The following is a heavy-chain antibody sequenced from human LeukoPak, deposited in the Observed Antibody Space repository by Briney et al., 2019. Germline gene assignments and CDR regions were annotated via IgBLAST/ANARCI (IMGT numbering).Heavy chain of an antibody. CDR1: GGTFSSYA. J-gene: IGHJ4*02. V-gene: IGHV1-69*13. CDR3: ARNPQRWLQLPGYFDY. CDR2: IIPIFGTA. Sequence: SVKVSCKASGGTFSSYAISWVRQAPRQGLEWMGGIIPIFGTANYAQKFQGRVTITADESTSTAYMELSSLRSEDTAVYYCARNPQRWLQLPGYFDYWGQGTLVTVSS. D-gene: IGHD5-24*01.